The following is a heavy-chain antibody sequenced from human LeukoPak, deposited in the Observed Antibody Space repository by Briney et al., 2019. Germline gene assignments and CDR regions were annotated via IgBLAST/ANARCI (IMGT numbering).Heavy chain of an antibody. CDR3: ARQTGSGLFILP. D-gene: IGHD3/OR15-3a*01. Sequence: PSETLSLTCTVSGDSISSFYWTWIRQPAGKGLEWIGRIYTSGSTNYNPSLKSRVTMSVDTSKNQFSLKLSSMTAADTAVYYCARQTGSGLFILPGGQGTLVTVSS. CDR1: GDSISSFY. V-gene: IGHV4-4*07. J-gene: IGHJ4*02. CDR2: IYTSGST.